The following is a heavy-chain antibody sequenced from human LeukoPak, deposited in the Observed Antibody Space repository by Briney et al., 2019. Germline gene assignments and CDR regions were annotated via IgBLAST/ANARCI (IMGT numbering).Heavy chain of an antibody. D-gene: IGHD6-6*01. CDR3: ARDWGIAARPVDY. CDR1: GFTFDDYA. V-gene: IGHV3-43*02. Sequence: PGGSLRLSCAASGFTFDDYAMHWVRQAPGKGLEWVSLIRGDDDSTYYADSLKGRFTISRDNAKNSLYLQMNSLRAEDTAVYYCARDWGIAARPVDYWGQGTLVTVSS. J-gene: IGHJ4*02. CDR2: IRGDDDST.